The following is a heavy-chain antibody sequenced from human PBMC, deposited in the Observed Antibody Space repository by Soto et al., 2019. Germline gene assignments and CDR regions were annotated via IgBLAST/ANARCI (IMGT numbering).Heavy chain of an antibody. D-gene: IGHD2-15*01. J-gene: IGHJ4*02. Sequence: EVQLVESGGGLVQRGGSLRLSCAASGFTFSSYSMNWVRQAPGKGLEWVSYITSSSSTIYYAVSVKGRFTISRDNAKNSLYLQMNGLGADDTAVYYCARAHCIGGHCYSGSDFDYWGQGILVTVSS. CDR1: GFTFSSYS. CDR2: ITSSSSTI. V-gene: IGHV3-48*01. CDR3: ARAHCIGGHCYSGSDFDY.